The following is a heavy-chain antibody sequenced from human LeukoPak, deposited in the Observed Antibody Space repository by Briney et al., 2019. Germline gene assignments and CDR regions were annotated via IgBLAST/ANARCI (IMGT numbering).Heavy chain of an antibody. CDR3: VKAQDGDYVSTIFDY. J-gene: IGHJ4*02. CDR2: ISGSGGST. Sequence: GGSLRLSCAASGFTFSSYAMSWVRQAPGKGLDWVSAISGSGGSTYYADSVKGRFTISRDNSKNTLYLQMNSLRAEDTAVYYCVKAQDGDYVSTIFDYWGQGTLVTVSS. D-gene: IGHD4-17*01. CDR1: GFTFSSYA. V-gene: IGHV3-23*01.